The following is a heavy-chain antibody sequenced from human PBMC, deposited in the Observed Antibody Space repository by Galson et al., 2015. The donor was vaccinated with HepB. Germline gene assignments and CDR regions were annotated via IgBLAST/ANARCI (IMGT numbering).Heavy chain of an antibody. J-gene: IGHJ4*02. CDR1: GGTFSSYA. CDR3: ATSHVYSSSWPDY. V-gene: IGHV1-69*04. Sequence: SVKVSCKASGGTFSSYAISWVRQAPGQGLEWMGRIIPILGIANYAQKFQGRVTITADKSTSTAYMELSSLRSEDTAVYYCATSHVYSSSWPDYWGQGTLVTVSS. D-gene: IGHD6-13*01. CDR2: IIPILGIA.